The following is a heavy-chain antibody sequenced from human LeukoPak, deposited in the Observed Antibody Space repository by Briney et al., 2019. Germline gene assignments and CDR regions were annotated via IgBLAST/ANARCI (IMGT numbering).Heavy chain of an antibody. Sequence: PGGSLRFSCAAPGLTFSGYWISWVRKAPGKGLEGVAYIKQGGSETYYVDSVKGRFTIPRDDAKNSLYLQMNSLRAEDTAVYYCARDIEALDIWGQGTMVSVTS. V-gene: IGHV3-7*01. J-gene: IGHJ3*02. CDR2: IKQGGSET. CDR1: GLTFSGYW. CDR3: ARDIEALDI. D-gene: IGHD3-16*02.